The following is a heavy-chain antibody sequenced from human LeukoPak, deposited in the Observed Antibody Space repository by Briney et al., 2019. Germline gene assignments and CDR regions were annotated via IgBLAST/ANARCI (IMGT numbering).Heavy chain of an antibody. J-gene: IGHJ4*02. CDR1: GFTFSDYY. CDR3: ARLRWLQSYFDY. D-gene: IGHD5-24*01. V-gene: IGHV3-11*01. CDR2: ISSSGSTI. Sequence: PGGSLRLSCAASGFTFSDYYMSWIRKAPGKGLEWVSYISSSGSTIYYADSVKGRFTISRDNAKNSLYLQMNSLRAEDTAVYYCARLRWLQSYFDYWGQGTLVTVSS.